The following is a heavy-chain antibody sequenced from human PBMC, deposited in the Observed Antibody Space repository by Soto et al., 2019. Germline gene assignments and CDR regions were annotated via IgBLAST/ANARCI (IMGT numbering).Heavy chain of an antibody. J-gene: IGHJ4*02. CDR1: GFTFSSYA. CDR3: AREGYGDYDFDY. CDR2: ISYDGSNK. V-gene: IGHV3-30-3*01. Sequence: QVQLVESGGGVVQPGRSLRLSCAASGFTFSSYAMHWVRQAPGKGLEWVAVISYDGSNKYYADSVKGRFTISRDNSKNTLYLQMNSLRAVDTAVYYCAREGYGDYDFDYWGQGTLVTVSS. D-gene: IGHD4-17*01.